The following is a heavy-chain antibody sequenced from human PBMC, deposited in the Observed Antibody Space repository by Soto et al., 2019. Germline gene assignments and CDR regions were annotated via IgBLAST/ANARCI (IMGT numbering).Heavy chain of an antibody. Sequence: GGSLRLSCAASGFTFSSYGMHWVRQAPGKGLEWVAVISYDGSNKYYADSVKGRFTISRDTSKTTLYLQMNSLRAEDTAVYYFAKSYYDILTGLVYYYGMDVWGKGTTVTVSS. CDR3: AKSYYDILTGLVYYYGMDV. V-gene: IGHV3-30*18. D-gene: IGHD3-9*01. CDR2: ISYDGSNK. J-gene: IGHJ6*04. CDR1: GFTFSSYG.